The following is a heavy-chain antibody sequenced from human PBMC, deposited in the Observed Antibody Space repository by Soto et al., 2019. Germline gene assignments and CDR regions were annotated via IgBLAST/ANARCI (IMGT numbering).Heavy chain of an antibody. D-gene: IGHD6-6*01. Sequence: ASVKVSCKASGNTFTGNFMHWVRQAPGQGLEWLGVIFPGGSRTVYAQNFQGRLTMTRDTSASTVYMELSSLRSEDTAIYYCAREADMAAKNFAYWGQGTLVTVSS. V-gene: IGHV1-46*01. CDR3: AREADMAAKNFAY. CDR2: IFPGGSRT. J-gene: IGHJ4*01. CDR1: GNTFTGNF.